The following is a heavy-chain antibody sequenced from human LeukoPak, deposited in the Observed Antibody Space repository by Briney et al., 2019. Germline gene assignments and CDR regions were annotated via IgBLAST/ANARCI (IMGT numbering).Heavy chain of an antibody. CDR2: ISYDGSNK. CDR1: GFTFSSYA. V-gene: IGHV3-30-3*01. Sequence: PGGSLRLSCAASGFTFSSYAMHWVRQAPGKGLEWVAVISYDGSNKYYADSVKGRFTISRDNSKNTLYLQMNSLRAEDTAVYYCARDLNYDFPYGMDVWGQGTTVTVSS. J-gene: IGHJ6*02. D-gene: IGHD3-3*01. CDR3: ARDLNYDFPYGMDV.